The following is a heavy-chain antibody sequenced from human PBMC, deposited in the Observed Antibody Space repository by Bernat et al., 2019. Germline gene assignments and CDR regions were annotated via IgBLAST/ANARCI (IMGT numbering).Heavy chain of an antibody. CDR3: ERASSSGWSPPFGYFDS. V-gene: IGHV3-11*05. CDR2: ISSGSSYT. Sequence: QVQLVESGGGLVKPGGSLSLSCAASGFTFSDYDMSWIRQAPGKELEWVSYISSGSSYTNHADSVKGRFTISRDNAKNSLYLQMNSLGPEDTAVYYFERASSSGWSPPFGYFDSWGQGTLVTVSS. D-gene: IGHD6-19*01. J-gene: IGHJ4*02. CDR1: GFTFSDYD.